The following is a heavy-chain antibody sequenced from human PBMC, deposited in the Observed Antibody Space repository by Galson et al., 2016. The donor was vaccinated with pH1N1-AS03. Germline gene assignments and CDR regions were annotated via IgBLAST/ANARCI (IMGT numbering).Heavy chain of an antibody. V-gene: IGHV3-23*01. J-gene: IGHJ4*02. D-gene: IGHD5-18*01. CDR3: ANPRASGTTMVTRLDY. CDR1: GFTFSTSA. Sequence: SLRLSCAASGFTFSTSAMSWVRQAPGKGLEWVSSISGADLSTYYADSVKGRFTVSRDNSKNTLYLQMNGLRAEDTAIYYCANPRASGTTMVTRLDYWGQGILATVSS. CDR2: ISGADLST.